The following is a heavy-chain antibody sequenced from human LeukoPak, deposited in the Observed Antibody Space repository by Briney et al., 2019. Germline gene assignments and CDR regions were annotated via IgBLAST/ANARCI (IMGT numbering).Heavy chain of an antibody. CDR2: IRSKANSYAT. J-gene: IGHJ4*02. CDR1: GFTFSGSA. Sequence: GGSLRLSCAASGFTFSGSAMHWVRQASGKGLEWVGRIRSKANSYATAYAASVKGRFSISRDDSKNTAYLQMNSLKTEDTAVYYCTSERWLQSGGDYWGQGTLVTVSS. D-gene: IGHD5-24*01. CDR3: TSERWLQSGGDY. V-gene: IGHV3-73*01.